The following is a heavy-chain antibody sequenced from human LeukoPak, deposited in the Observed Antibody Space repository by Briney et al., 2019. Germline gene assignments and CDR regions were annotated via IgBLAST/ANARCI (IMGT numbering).Heavy chain of an antibody. CDR3: AKVRERGGVVNYYLYGMDV. J-gene: IGHJ6*02. CDR1: GFTFRSYA. CDR2: ISGSGATS. D-gene: IGHD3-16*01. Sequence: GGSLRLSCADSGFTFRSYAMTWVRQAPGKGLEWVSGISGSGATSYYGDSVKGLLTISRDNSKNTLYLHMNSLRAEDTAVYYCAKVRERGGVVNYYLYGMDVWGQGTTVTVSS. V-gene: IGHV3-23*01.